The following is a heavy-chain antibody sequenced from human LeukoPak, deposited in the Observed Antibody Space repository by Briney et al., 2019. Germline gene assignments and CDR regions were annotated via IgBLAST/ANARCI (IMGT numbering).Heavy chain of an antibody. J-gene: IGHJ4*02. Sequence: SETLSLTSAVYGGSFSGYYWSWIRQPPGKGLEWIGEINHSGSTNYNPSLKSRVTISVDTSKNQFSLKLSSVTAADTAVYYCARGVCSGGSCYRRRALHKAEIFDYWGQGTLVTVSS. CDR3: ARGVCSGGSCYRRRALHKAEIFDY. CDR2: INHSGST. V-gene: IGHV4-34*01. CDR1: GGSFSGYY. D-gene: IGHD2-15*01.